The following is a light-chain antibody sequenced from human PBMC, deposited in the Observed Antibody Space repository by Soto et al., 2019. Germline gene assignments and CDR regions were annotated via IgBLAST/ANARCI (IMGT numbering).Light chain of an antibody. CDR2: GVS. CDR1: QSVSSSY. V-gene: IGKV3-20*01. J-gene: IGKJ2*01. CDR3: QQYDSSPDT. Sequence: ENVLTQSPGTLSLSPGERATLSCRASQSVSSSYLNWYQQKRGQAPRLLIYGVSRRATDIPDRFSGSGSGTDFTLTISRLEREDFAVYYCQQYDSSPDTFGQGTKLEIK.